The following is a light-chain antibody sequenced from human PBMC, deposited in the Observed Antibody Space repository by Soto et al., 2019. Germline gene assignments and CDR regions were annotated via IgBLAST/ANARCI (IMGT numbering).Light chain of an antibody. CDR3: QQRSNWPPIT. CDR2: DAS. CDR1: QSISSY. V-gene: IGKV3-11*01. J-gene: IGKJ5*01. Sequence: EIVSTQSPATLSLSPGERATLSCRASQSISSYLAWYQQKPGQAPRLLIYDASNRATGIPARFSGSGSGTDFTLTISSLEPEDCAVYYCQQRSNWPPITFGQGTRLEIK.